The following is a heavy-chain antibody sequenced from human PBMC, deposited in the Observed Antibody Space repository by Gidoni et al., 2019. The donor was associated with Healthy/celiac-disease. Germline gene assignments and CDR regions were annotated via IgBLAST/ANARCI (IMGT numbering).Heavy chain of an antibody. CDR1: GFTFSSTY. CDR3: EWLAYDSSGYYRDY. CDR2: IYSGGST. J-gene: IGHJ4*02. V-gene: IGHV3-53*04. Sequence: EVQLVESGGGLVQPGGSLRPSGAASGFTFSSTYMSWFRQAPGKGLEWVSVIYSGGSTYYADSVKGRFTISRHNSKNTLYLQMNSLRAEDTAVYYCEWLAYDSSGYYRDYWGQGTLVTVSS. D-gene: IGHD3-22*01.